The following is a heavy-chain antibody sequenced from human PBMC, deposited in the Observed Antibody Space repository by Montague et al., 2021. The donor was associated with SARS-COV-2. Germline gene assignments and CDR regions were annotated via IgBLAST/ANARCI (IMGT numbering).Heavy chain of an antibody. Sequence: SETLSLTCAVYGGPFSGDGSFSGYYWTWIRQTPGKGLEWIGEINHTGSSNYNPSFKSRVIMSVDTSKNQFSLKLSSVTAAGTAVYFCARGQRQPFSVFGVLAGGPELKCYGLDVWGLGTTVTVS. CDR3: ARGQRQPFSVFGVLAGGPELKCYGLDV. J-gene: IGHJ6*02. CDR1: GGPFSGDGSFSGYY. D-gene: IGHD3-3*01. CDR2: INHTGSS. V-gene: IGHV4-34*01.